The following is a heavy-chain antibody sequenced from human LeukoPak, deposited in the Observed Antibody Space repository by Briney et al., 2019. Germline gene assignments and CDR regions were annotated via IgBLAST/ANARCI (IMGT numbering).Heavy chain of an antibody. CDR3: AKLGGQEVHNYYVAV. J-gene: IGHJ6*03. CDR2: IIDNGYIT. D-gene: IGHD3-16*01. CDR1: GLTFSSYA. V-gene: IGHV3-23*01. Sequence: PGGSLRLSCAASGLTFSSYAMSWVRQAPGKGLEWVSGIIDNGYITYYANSVRGRFTISRDNSKNTLFLQMNSLRAEDTAVYYCAKLGGQEVHNYYVAVWGKGTTVAVSS.